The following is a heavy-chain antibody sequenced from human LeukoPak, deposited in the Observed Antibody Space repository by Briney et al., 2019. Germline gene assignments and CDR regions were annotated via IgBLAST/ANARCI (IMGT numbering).Heavy chain of an antibody. CDR1: GGSISSYY. CDR2: IYHSGST. Sequence: SETLSLTCTVSGGSISSYYWSWIRQPPGKGLEWIGEIYHSGSTNYNPSLKSRVTISVDKSKNQFSLKLSSVTAADTAVYYCARVFRGIDYWGQGTLVTVSS. V-gene: IGHV4-59*12. D-gene: IGHD3-10*01. CDR3: ARVFRGIDY. J-gene: IGHJ4*02.